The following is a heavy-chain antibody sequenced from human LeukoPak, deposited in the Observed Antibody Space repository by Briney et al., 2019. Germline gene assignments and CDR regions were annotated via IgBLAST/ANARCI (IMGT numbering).Heavy chain of an antibody. D-gene: IGHD1-26*01. CDR3: AKDRGVGAIYYYYYGMGV. CDR1: GFTFDDYA. J-gene: IGHJ6*02. Sequence: QTGRSLRLSCAASGFTFDDYAMHWVRQAPGKGLEWVSGISWNSGSIGYADSVKGRFTISRDNAKNSLYLQMNSLRAEDTALYYCAKDRGVGAIYYYYYGMGVWGQGTTVTVSS. CDR2: ISWNSGSI. V-gene: IGHV3-9*01.